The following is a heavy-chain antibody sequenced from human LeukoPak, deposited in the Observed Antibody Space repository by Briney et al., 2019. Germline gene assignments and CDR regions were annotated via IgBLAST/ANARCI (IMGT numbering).Heavy chain of an antibody. CDR1: GFSVSTSG. D-gene: IGHD6-19*01. Sequence: PGGSLRLSCTVSGFSVSTSGMSWVRQAQGKGLQTISAISVEGESAYYADSVKGRLTISRDNSKNTLYLQMNSLRVEDTAVYFCAQGYGNGWYPHWGQGSLVSVSS. CDR3: AQGYGNGWYPH. J-gene: IGHJ4*02. CDR2: ISVEGESA. V-gene: IGHV3-23*01.